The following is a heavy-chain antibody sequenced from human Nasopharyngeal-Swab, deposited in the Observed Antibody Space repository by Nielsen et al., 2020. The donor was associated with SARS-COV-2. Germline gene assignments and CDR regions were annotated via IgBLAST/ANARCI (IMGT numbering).Heavy chain of an antibody. CDR3: ARGGDPTRVTPTRGLDP. CDR2: VSKNGDTT. V-gene: IGHV3-23*01. Sequence: GGSLRLSCAASGFTLRSYAMTWVRQTPGKGLEWVSSVSKNGDTTFYADSVRGRFTISSDDSKNTLYLQMSSLRAEDTAVYFCARGGDPTRVTPTRGLDPWGQGTMVTV. J-gene: IGHJ5*02. CDR1: GFTLRSYA. D-gene: IGHD3-16*01.